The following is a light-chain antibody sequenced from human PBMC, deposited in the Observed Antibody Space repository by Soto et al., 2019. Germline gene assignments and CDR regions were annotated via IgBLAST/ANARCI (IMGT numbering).Light chain of an antibody. J-gene: IGKJ2*01. Sequence: EIVMTQSPGTLSVSPGERATLSCRTSQSISSTIAWYQQKPGQPPRLLIYDASTRATGVPARFSGSGSGTEFTLTISSLQSEDFAVYYCQQYKNWPVYTFGQGTKLEIK. CDR3: QQYKNWPVYT. V-gene: IGKV3-15*01. CDR2: DAS. CDR1: QSISST.